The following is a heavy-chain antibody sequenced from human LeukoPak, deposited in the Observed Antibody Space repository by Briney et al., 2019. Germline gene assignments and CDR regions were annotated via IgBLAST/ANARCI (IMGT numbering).Heavy chain of an antibody. Sequence: GGSLRLSCAASGFTFSSYGMHWVRQAPGKGLEWVAVIGYNGGNKYYADSVKCRFTISRDNSKNTLYLQMNSLRAEDTAVYYCARDGLPPHIVVVPAARGSDYYGMDVWGQGTTVTVSS. V-gene: IGHV3-33*01. CDR2: IGYNGGNK. J-gene: IGHJ6*02. CDR3: ARDGLPPHIVVVPAARGSDYYGMDV. CDR1: GFTFSSYG. D-gene: IGHD2-2*01.